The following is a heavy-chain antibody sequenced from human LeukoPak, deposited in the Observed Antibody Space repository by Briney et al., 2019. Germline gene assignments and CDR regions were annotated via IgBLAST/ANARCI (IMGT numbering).Heavy chain of an antibody. D-gene: IGHD2-2*01. Sequence: GGSLRLSCAASAFTFSNSAMNWARHAPGRGLEWVPFISGTGGYTHYADFVRGQFTISRDNSKNTVYLQMNSLRADDSAVYYCAKGPLESSNHYYDFWGEGTMVSVSS. V-gene: IGHV3-23*01. CDR1: AFTFSNSA. CDR3: AKGPLESSNHYYDF. J-gene: IGHJ4*02. CDR2: ISGTGGYT.